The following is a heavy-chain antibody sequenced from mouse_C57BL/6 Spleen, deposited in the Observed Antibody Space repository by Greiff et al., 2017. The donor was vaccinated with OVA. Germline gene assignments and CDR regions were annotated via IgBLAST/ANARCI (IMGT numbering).Heavy chain of an antibody. J-gene: IGHJ2*01. D-gene: IGHD1-1*01. V-gene: IGHV1-52*01. Sequence: QVQLQQSGAELVRPGSSVKLSCKASGYTFTSYWMHWVKQRPIQGLEWIGNIDPSDSETHYNQKFKDKATLTVDKSSSTAYMQLSSLTSEDSAVYYCAREFYYGSSGDYWGQGTTLTVSS. CDR1: GYTFTSYW. CDR2: IDPSDSET. CDR3: AREFYYGSSGDY.